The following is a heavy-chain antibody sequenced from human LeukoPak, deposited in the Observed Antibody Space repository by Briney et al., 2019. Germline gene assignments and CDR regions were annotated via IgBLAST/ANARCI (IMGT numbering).Heavy chain of an antibody. CDR3: ARGSSNIAARNNWFDP. D-gene: IGHD6-6*01. Sequence: GGSLRLSCAASGFTYSTYSMNWVRQAPGKGLEWVSSISTSSSYINYADSVKGRFTISRDNAKNSLYLQMNSLRAEDTPVYYCARGSSNIAARNNWFDPWGQGTLVTVSS. V-gene: IGHV3-21*01. CDR2: ISTSSSYI. J-gene: IGHJ5*02. CDR1: GFTYSTYS.